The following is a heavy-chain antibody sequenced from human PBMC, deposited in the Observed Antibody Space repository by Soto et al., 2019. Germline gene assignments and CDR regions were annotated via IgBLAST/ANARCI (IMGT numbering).Heavy chain of an antibody. D-gene: IGHD5-18*01. J-gene: IGHJ5*02. CDR1: GFSLSTSGVG. Sequence: QITLKESGPTLVKPTQPLTLTCTFSGFSLSTSGVGVGWIRQPPGKALEWLALIYWDDDKRYSPSLKSRLTITKDTSKNQVVLTMTNMDPVDTATYYCAHRKIQLWLGDWFDPWGQGTLVTVSS. CDR2: IYWDDDK. V-gene: IGHV2-5*02. CDR3: AHRKIQLWLGDWFDP.